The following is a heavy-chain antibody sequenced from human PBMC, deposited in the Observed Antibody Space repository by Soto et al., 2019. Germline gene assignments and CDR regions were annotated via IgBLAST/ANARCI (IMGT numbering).Heavy chain of an antibody. CDR3: ARVVILVPTASTHYYYHMDV. Sequence: QVQLVQSGAEVRKPGSSVTVSCKASGGTFSNYAISWVRQAPGQGLAWMGGIIPIVGTGSYAQKFQGRVTITADEHTTTAYMELSSLTFEDTAVYYCARVVILVPTASTHYYYHMDVWGPGTTVTVSS. D-gene: IGHD2-2*01. CDR2: IIPIVGTG. CDR1: GGTFSNYA. V-gene: IGHV1-69*01. J-gene: IGHJ6*02.